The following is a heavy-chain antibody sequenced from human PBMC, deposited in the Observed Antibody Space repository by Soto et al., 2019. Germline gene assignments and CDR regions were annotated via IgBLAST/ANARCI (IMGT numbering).Heavy chain of an antibody. CDR2: FSGSGGST. CDR3: AKELRFRLGGSDY. D-gene: IGHD3-3*01. J-gene: IGHJ4*02. V-gene: IGHV3-23*01. CDR1: GFTFSSYA. Sequence: EVQLLESGGGLVQPGGSLRLSCAASGFTFSSYAMSWVRQAPGKGLEWVSAFSGSGGSTYYAGSVKGRFTISRDNSKNTLYLQMNSLRAEDTAVYYCAKELRFRLGGSDYWGPGTLVTVSS.